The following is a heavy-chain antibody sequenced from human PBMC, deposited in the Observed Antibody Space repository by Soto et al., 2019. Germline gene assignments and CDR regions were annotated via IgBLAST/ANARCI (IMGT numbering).Heavy chain of an antibody. Sequence: QITLKESGPTLVKPTQTLTLTCTFSGFSLSTTGVGVGWIPQPPGKALEGLALFYWDDDKHYSPSLKNRLTITKDPSKNQVVLTMTNMDPVDTATYYCAKRRSYGDFHHWGQGTLVTVSS. D-gene: IGHD4-17*01. V-gene: IGHV2-5*02. CDR3: AKRRSYGDFHH. J-gene: IGHJ1*01. CDR2: FYWDDDK. CDR1: GFSLSTTGVG.